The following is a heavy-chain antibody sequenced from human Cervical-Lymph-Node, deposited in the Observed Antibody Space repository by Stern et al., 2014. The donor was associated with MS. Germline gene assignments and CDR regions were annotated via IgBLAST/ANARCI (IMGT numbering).Heavy chain of an antibody. CDR1: GFTFSDFY. J-gene: IGHJ3*01. CDR2: IEHDGSLT. V-gene: IGHV3-7*01. CDR3: ARDSVGCNGCAFDL. Sequence: EVQLVESGGGLVQPGGSLRLSCLGSGFTFSDFYMSWVRQAPGTGLEWVAYIEHDGSLTNYVDSGNGRFTISRDNSKNSLYLQITSLRAGDTALYYCARDSVGCNGCAFDLWGQGTMVTVSS. D-gene: IGHD2-8*01.